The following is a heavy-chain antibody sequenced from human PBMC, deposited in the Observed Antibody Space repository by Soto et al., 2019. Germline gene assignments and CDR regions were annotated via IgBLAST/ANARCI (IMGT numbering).Heavy chain of an antibody. D-gene: IGHD2-2*01. CDR2: IKEDGSEK. J-gene: IGHJ6*01. Sequence: GGSLKLSCAASGFTFSDYWMSCVRQGLGKGLEWVANIKEDGSEKSYVDSVKGRFTISRDNAKNSLDLQMNSLRVEDTAVYYCARHDSFHPSSFVVVPDELNHYSYVMDVWGQGTTVTVS. V-gene: IGHV3-7*01. CDR3: ARHDSFHPSSFVVVPDELNHYSYVMDV. CDR1: GFTFSDYW.